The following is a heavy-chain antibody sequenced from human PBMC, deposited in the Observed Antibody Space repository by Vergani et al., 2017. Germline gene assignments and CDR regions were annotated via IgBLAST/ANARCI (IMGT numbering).Heavy chain of an antibody. CDR3: ARHEVIAVAGSAFDI. CDR2: LYYSGST. D-gene: IGHD6-19*01. CDR1: GGSISSSSYY. J-gene: IGHJ3*02. V-gene: IGHV4-39*01. Sequence: QLQLQESGPGLVKPSETLSLPCTVSGGSISSSSYYWGWIRQPPGKGLEWIGSLYYSGSTYYNPSLKSRVTISVDTSKNQFSMKLSTVTAADTAVYYCARHEVIAVAGSAFDIWGQGTMVTVSS.